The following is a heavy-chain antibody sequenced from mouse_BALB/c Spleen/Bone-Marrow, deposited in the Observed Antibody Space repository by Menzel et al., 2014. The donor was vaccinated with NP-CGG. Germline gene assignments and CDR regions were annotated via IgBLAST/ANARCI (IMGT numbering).Heavy chain of an antibody. D-gene: IGHD2-4*01. CDR3: AGGYDYGFDY. Sequence: EVNLVESGGGLVKPGGSLKLSCAASGFTFSNFAMSWVRQTPDKRLEWVASISSGGSAYYPDSVKGRLSISRDNARDILFLQMSSLRSEDTAMYYCAGGYDYGFDYWGQGTTLTVSS. CDR1: GFTFSNFA. CDR2: ISSGGSA. V-gene: IGHV5-6-5*01. J-gene: IGHJ2*01.